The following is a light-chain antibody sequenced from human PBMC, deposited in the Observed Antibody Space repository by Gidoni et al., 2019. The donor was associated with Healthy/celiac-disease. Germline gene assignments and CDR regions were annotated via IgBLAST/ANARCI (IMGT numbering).Light chain of an antibody. CDR1: QSVSSSY. CDR2: GAS. J-gene: IGKJ4*01. Sequence: EIVLTQSPGTLSLSPGERATLSCRASQSVSSSYLAWYQQKPGQAPRLLIYGASSRATGIPDRFSCIVSGTDFTLTISRLEPEDFAVYYCQQYGSLLTFCGGTKVEIK. V-gene: IGKV3-20*01. CDR3: QQYGSLLT.